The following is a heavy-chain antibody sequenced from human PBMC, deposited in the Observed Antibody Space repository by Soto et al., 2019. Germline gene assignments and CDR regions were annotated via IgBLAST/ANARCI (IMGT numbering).Heavy chain of an antibody. CDR2: IIPIFGTA. V-gene: IGHV1-69*13. J-gene: IGHJ3*02. Sequence: GASVKVSCXASGGTFSSYAISWVRQAPGQGLEWMGGIIPIFGTANYAQKFQGRVTITADESTSTAYMELSSLRSEDTAVYYCARDGHLAAFDIWGQGTMVTVSS. CDR3: ARDGHLAAFDI. CDR1: GGTFSSYA.